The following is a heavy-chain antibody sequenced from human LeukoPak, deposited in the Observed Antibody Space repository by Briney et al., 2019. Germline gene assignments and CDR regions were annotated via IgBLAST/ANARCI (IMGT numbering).Heavy chain of an antibody. CDR2: ISGSGGST. V-gene: IGHV3-23*01. CDR3: AIIAITIFGVAKQNFNY. CDR1: GFTFSSYA. D-gene: IGHD3-3*01. Sequence: GGSLRLSCAASGFTFSSYAMSWVRQAPGKGLEWVSAISGSGGSTYYADSVKGRFTISRDNSKNTLYLQMNSLRAEDTAVYYCAIIAITIFGVAKQNFNYWGQGTLVTVSS. J-gene: IGHJ4*02.